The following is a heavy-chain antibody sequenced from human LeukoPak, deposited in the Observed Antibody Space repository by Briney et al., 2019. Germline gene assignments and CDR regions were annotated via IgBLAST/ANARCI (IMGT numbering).Heavy chain of an antibody. D-gene: IGHD3-3*01. CDR2: ITYDGSNK. CDR1: GFTFSSCG. J-gene: IGHJ6*02. V-gene: IGHV3-30*02. CDR3: SVRESAGDNGMHV. Sequence: PGGSLRLSCAASGFTFSSCGMHWVRQAPGKGLEWVAYITYDGSNKYYADSVKGRFTISRDNSKNTLSLQMNSLRAEDTAVYYCSVRESAGDNGMHVWGQGTTVTVSS.